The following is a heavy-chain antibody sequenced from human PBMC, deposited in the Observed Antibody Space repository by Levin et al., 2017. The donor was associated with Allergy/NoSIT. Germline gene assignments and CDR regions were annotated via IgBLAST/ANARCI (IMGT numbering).Heavy chain of an antibody. V-gene: IGHV4-59*08. D-gene: IGHD6-6*01. CDR3: ARMDSSSSYPYYYYGMDV. J-gene: IGHJ6*02. Sequence: PSETLSLTCTVSGGSISSYYWSWIRQPPGKGLEWIGYIYYSGSTNYNPSLKSRVTISVDTSKNQFSLKLSSVTAADTAVYYCARMDSSSSYPYYYYGMDVWGQGTTVTVSS. CDR1: GGSISSYY. CDR2: IYYSGST.